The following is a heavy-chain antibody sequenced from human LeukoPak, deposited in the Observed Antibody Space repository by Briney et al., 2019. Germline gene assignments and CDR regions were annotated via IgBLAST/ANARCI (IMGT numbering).Heavy chain of an antibody. CDR3: ARDRGYYDSSGYYYGGDFDY. D-gene: IGHD3-22*01. Sequence: GASVKVSCKASGYTFTSYDINWVRQATGQGLEWMGWISAYNGNTNYAQKLQGRVTMTTDTSTSTAYMELRSLRSDDTAVYYCARDRGYYDSSGYYYGGDFDYWGQGTLVTVSS. V-gene: IGHV1-18*01. J-gene: IGHJ4*02. CDR1: GYTFTSYD. CDR2: ISAYNGNT.